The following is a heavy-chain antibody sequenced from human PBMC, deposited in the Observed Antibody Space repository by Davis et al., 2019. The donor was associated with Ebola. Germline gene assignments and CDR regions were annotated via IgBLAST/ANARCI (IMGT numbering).Heavy chain of an antibody. D-gene: IGHD3-22*01. CDR1: GYNFGSYW. CDR2: IHPSDSDT. J-gene: IGHJ3*02. V-gene: IGHV5-51*01. CDR3: ARHQNYFNSSGYYDASDI. Sequence: GESLKISCQGSGYNFGSYWIGWVRQMPGKGLEWMGLIHPSDSDTRYGRSFQGQVSISADRSTNTAYLQWGSLKASDSAIYYCARHQNYFNSSGYYDASDIWGQGTMVTVSS.